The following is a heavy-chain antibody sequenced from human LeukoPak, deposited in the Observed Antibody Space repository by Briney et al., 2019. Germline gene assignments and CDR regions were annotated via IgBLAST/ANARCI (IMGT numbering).Heavy chain of an antibody. CDR1: GFTFSNYG. J-gene: IGHJ4*02. D-gene: IGHD3-10*01. V-gene: IGHV3-30*18. CDR3: AKEKSSRYGSGSYYPDY. Sequence: GGSRRLSCAASGFTFSNYGMHWVRQAPGKGLEWVAVISYDGSNKYYADSVKGRFTISRDNSKNTLYLQMNSLRAEDTAVYYCAKEKSSRYGSGSYYPDYWGQGTLVTVSS. CDR2: ISYDGSNK.